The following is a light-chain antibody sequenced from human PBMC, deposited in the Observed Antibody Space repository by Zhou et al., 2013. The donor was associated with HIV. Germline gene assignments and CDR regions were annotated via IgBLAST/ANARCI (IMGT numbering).Light chain of an antibody. CDR1: QSVSNW. J-gene: IGKJ2*01. V-gene: IGKV1-5*03. Sequence: DIQVTQFPSTLSASIGDRVNMTCRASQSVSNWLAWYQQKPGKAPKLLIYMASTLETGVSLRFSGSGSGTEFSLAIDSLQPDDFATYYCQEYHDYPYTFGQGTKVEIK. CDR3: QEYHDYPYT. CDR2: MAS.